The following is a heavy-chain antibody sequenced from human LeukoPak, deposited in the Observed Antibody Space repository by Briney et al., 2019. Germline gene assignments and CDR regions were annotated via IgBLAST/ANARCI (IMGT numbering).Heavy chain of an antibody. J-gene: IGHJ4*02. D-gene: IGHD3-10*01. CDR1: GFTFSSYG. Sequence: GGTLRLSCAASGFTFSSYGMSWVRQAPGKGLEWVSAISGSGGNTYYADSVKGRFTISRDNSKNTLYLQMNSLRVEDTAVYYCARDSSMLRGPLVIYYFDFWGQGTLVTVSS. CDR2: ISGSGGNT. CDR3: ARDSSMLRGPLVIYYFDF. V-gene: IGHV3-23*01.